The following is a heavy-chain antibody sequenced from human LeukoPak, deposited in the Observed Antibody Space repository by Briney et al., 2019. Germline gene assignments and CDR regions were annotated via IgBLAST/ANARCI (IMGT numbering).Heavy chain of an antibody. D-gene: IGHD3-22*01. CDR2: IKQDGSEK. CDR1: GFTFSSYW. CDR3: ASIPLYYDSSGYYYEDAFDI. Sequence: PGGSLRLSCAASGFTFSSYWMSWVRQAPGQGLEWVANIKQDGSEKYYVDSVKGRFTISRDNAKNSLYLQMNSLRAEDTAVYYCASIPLYYDSSGYYYEDAFDIWGQGTMVTVSS. J-gene: IGHJ3*02. V-gene: IGHV3-7*01.